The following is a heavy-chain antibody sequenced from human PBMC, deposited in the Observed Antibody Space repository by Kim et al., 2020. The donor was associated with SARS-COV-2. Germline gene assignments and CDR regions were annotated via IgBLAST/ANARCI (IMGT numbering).Heavy chain of an antibody. Sequence: ASVKVSCKASGYTFTGYYMHWVRQAPGQGLEWMGRINPNSGGTDYAQKFQGRVTMTKDTSISTVYMELSRLRSDDTAVYYCARVEGAMVRGVLGYWGQGTLVTVSS. D-gene: IGHD3-10*01. CDR2: INPNSGGT. J-gene: IGHJ4*02. V-gene: IGHV1-2*06. CDR1: GYTFTGYY. CDR3: ARVEGAMVRGVLGY.